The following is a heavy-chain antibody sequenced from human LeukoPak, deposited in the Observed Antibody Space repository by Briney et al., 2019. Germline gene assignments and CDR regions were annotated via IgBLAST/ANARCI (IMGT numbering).Heavy chain of an antibody. D-gene: IGHD6-13*01. Sequence: ASVKVSCKASGYTFTGYYMHWVRQAPGQGLEWMGWINPISGGTNYAQKFQGWVTMTRDTSISTAYVELSRLRSDDTAVYYCARAADGYSSSWYIDYWGQGTLVTVSS. J-gene: IGHJ4*02. CDR3: ARAADGYSSSWYIDY. CDR2: INPISGGT. V-gene: IGHV1-2*04. CDR1: GYTFTGYY.